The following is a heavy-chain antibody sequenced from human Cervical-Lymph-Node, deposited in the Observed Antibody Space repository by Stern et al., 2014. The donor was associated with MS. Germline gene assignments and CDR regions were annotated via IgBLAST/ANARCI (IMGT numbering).Heavy chain of an antibody. CDR3: ARHIEGNYHHGMDV. CDR1: GYSFTNYW. D-gene: IGHD1-26*01. J-gene: IGHJ6*02. CDR2: INSGGPDI. Sequence: EVQLVESGVEVKKPGESLKISCKGFGYSFTNYWIGLVRQVPGKGLAWMGIINSGGPDIRYSPPFQGQVNMSADKSIRTAYLQWSSLKASDSAIYYCARHIEGNYHHGMDVWGQGTTVIVSS. V-gene: IGHV5-51*01.